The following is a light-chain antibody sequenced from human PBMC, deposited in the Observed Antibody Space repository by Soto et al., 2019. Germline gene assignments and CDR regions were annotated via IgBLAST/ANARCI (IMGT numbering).Light chain of an antibody. CDR3: QQYGSSPST. J-gene: IGKJ1*01. CDR2: GAS. V-gene: IGKV3-20*01. CDR1: QSVSSSY. Sequence: EIVLTQSPGTLSLSPGERATLSCRASQSVSSSYLAWYQQKPGQAPRLLIYGASSRATGIPDRFSGSGSGTDFTLTICRLEHEDFAVYYCQQYGSSPSTFGQGTKVEIK.